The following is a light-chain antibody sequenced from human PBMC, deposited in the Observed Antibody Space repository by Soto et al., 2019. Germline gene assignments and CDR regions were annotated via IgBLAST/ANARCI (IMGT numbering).Light chain of an antibody. CDR2: EAS. CDR1: QGISNY. V-gene: IGKV1-17*03. Sequence: DIQMTQSPSAMSASVGDRVTITCRASQGISNYLAWFQQKPGKVPKRLIYEASSLQSGVPSRFSGSRSGTEFTLTISSLQPEDFATYYCLQHKSYPITFGQGTRLEIK. CDR3: LQHKSYPIT. J-gene: IGKJ5*01.